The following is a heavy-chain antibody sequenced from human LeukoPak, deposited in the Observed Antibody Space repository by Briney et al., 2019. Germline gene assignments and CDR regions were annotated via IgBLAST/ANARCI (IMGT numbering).Heavy chain of an antibody. J-gene: IGHJ5*02. CDR3: ASSPGIATAVDP. V-gene: IGHV1-46*01. D-gene: IGHD6-13*01. CDR2: INPSGGST. CDR1: GYTFTSYY. Sequence: ASVKVSCKASGYTFTSYYMHWVRQAPGEGLEWMGIINPSGGSTSYAQKFQGRVTMTRDTPTSTVYMELSSLRSEDTAVYYCASSPGIATAVDPWGQGTLVTVSS.